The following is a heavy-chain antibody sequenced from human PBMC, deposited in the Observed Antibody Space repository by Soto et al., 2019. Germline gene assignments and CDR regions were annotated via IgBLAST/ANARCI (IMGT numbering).Heavy chain of an antibody. D-gene: IGHD5-12*01. CDR2: IYYSGST. CDR3: ARVQGRREMAFLDAFDI. V-gene: IGHV4-30-4*01. CDR1: GGSISSGDYY. J-gene: IGHJ3*02. Sequence: QVQLQESGPGLVKPSQTLSLTCTVSGGSISSGDYYWSWIRQPPGKGLEWIGYIYYSGSTYYNPSLKSRVTISVDTSKNQFSLKLSSVTAADTAVYYCARVQGRREMAFLDAFDIWGQGTMVTVSS.